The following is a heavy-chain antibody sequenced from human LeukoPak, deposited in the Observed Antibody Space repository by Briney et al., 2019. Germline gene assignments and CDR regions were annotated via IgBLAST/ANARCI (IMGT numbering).Heavy chain of an antibody. Sequence: SETLSLTCTVSGGSIISTDDYWGWIRQPPGKGPEWIGSIYYTGSTYHNPSLKSRVTISEDPSKNQFSLKLRSVTAADTAVYYCARGRRGTYQLLSARGRAFDYWGQGTLVTVSS. J-gene: IGHJ4*02. CDR1: GGSIISTDDY. CDR3: ARGRRGTYQLLSARGRAFDY. V-gene: IGHV4-39*07. CDR2: IYYTGST. D-gene: IGHD2-2*01.